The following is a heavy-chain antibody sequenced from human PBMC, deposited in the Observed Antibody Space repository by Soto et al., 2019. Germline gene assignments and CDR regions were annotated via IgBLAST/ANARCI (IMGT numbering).Heavy chain of an antibody. Sequence: SETLSLTCAVSGYSISSGYYWGCIRQPPGMGLEWIGSTSHSANTYYKTSLKSRVIISVDTSKNQFSLKLSSVTAADTAVYYCARKRSGSPRDGFDIWGQGTVVTVSS. CDR2: TSHSANT. V-gene: IGHV4-38-2*01. CDR3: ARKRSGSPRDGFDI. D-gene: IGHD3-3*01. CDR1: GYSISSGYY. J-gene: IGHJ3*02.